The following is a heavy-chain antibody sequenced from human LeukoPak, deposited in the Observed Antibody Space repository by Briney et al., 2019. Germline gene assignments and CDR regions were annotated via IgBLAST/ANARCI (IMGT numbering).Heavy chain of an antibody. CDR2: ISSSSSYI. J-gene: IGHJ5*02. CDR1: GFTFSSYC. CDR3: ARGGTTGTTWWFDP. V-gene: IGHV3-21*01. Sequence: PGGSLRLSCAASGFTFSSYCMSWVRQAPGKGLEWVASISSSSSYIYYADSVKGRFTISRDNAKNSLYLQMNSLRAEDTAVYYCARGGTTGTTWWFDPWGQGTLVTVSS. D-gene: IGHD1-1*01.